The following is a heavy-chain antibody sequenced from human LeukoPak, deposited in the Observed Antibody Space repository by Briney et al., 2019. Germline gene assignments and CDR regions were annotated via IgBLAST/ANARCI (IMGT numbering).Heavy chain of an antibody. V-gene: IGHV1-18*04. D-gene: IGHD3-10*01. CDR1: GYTFTRYG. Sequence: SVKVSCKASGYTFTRYGISWVRQAPGQGLEGMGWINAYHGNTNYAQKLQGRVTMTTDTSTSTAYMELRSLRSDDTAVYYCARGEDYGSGSYGFDYWGQGTLVTVSS. J-gene: IGHJ4*02. CDR2: INAYHGNT. CDR3: ARGEDYGSGSYGFDY.